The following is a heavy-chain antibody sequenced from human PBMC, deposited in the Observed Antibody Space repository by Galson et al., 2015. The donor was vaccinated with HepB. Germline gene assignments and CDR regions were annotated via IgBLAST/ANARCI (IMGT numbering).Heavy chain of an antibody. J-gene: IGHJ4*02. V-gene: IGHV3-21*01. CDR3: ARVWRPGGGEVVVLALFDY. D-gene: IGHD2-15*01. CDR1: GFTFSTYS. CDR2: ISSRTNYR. Sequence: SLRLSCAVSGFTFSTYSMGWVRQAPGKGLEWVSSISSRTNYRYYADSVRGRFTISRDNAKNSLYLQINSLRAEDTAMYYCARVWRPGGGEVVVLALFDYWGQGTLVTVSS.